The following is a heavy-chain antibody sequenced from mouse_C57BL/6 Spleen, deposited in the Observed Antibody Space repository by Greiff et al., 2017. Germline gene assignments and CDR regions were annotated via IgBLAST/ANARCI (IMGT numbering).Heavy chain of an antibody. J-gene: IGHJ1*03. CDR1: GYTFTSYW. Sequence: VKLQQPGAELVKPGASVKLSCKASGYTFTSYWMHWVKQRPGRGLEWIGRSDPNSGGTKYNEKFKSKATLTVDKPSSTAYMQLSSLTSEDSAVYYCAVYYDPLGYWYFDVWGTGTTVTVSS. V-gene: IGHV1-72*01. CDR2: SDPNSGGT. CDR3: AVYYDPLGYWYFDV. D-gene: IGHD2-4*01.